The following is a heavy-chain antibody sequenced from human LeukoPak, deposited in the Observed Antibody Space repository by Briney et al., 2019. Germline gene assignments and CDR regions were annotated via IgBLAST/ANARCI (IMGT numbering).Heavy chain of an antibody. V-gene: IGHV4-34*01. J-gene: IGHJ4*02. D-gene: IGHD5-12*01. Sequence: SETLSLTCAVYGGSFSGYYWSWIRQPPGKGLEWIGEINHSGSTNYDPSLKSRVTISVDTSKNQFSLKLSSVTAADTAVYYCARGPSFSGYDPPGDYWGQGTLVTVSS. CDR3: ARGPSFSGYDPPGDY. CDR1: GGSFSGYY. CDR2: INHSGST.